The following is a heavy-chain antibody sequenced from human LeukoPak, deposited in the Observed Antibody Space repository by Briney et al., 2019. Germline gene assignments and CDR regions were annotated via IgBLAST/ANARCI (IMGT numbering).Heavy chain of an antibody. V-gene: IGHV3-11*01. J-gene: IGHJ4*02. D-gene: IGHD5-18*01. CDR1: GFTFSDYY. Sequence: GGSLRLSCAASGFTFSDYYMSWIRQAPGKGLEGVSYISSSGSTIYYADSVKVRFTISRDNAKNSLYLQMNSLRAEDTAVYYCARSYSLTAMVPFDCWGQGTLVTVSS. CDR3: ARSYSLTAMVPFDC. CDR2: ISSSGSTI.